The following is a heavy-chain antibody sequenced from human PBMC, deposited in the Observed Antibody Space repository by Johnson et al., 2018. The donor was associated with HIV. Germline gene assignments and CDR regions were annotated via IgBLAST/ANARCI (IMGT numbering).Heavy chain of an antibody. CDR3: AREERWLQFPAFDV. CDR2: TRNKANSYTT. CDR1: GFTFSDHY. Sequence: VQLVESGGGLVQPGGSLRLSCATSGFTFSDHYMDWVRQAPGKGLEWVGRTRNKANSYTTEYAASVKGRFTISRDDSKNSLHLQMNSLKTEDTAVYYCAREERWLQFPAFDVWGQGIMVTVSS. J-gene: IGHJ3*01. D-gene: IGHD5-24*01. V-gene: IGHV3-72*01.